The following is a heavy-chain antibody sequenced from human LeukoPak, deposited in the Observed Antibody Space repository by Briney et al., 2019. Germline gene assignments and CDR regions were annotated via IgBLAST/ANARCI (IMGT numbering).Heavy chain of an antibody. Sequence: NASQTLSLTCTVSGGSISSGGYYWSWIRQQPGKGLEWIGYIYYSGSTYYNPSLKSRVTMSADTSKNQFSLKLSTVTAADTAVYYCARDSPYGSGGYPDCWGQGTLVTVSS. CDR2: IYYSGST. CDR1: GGSISSGGYY. V-gene: IGHV4-31*03. CDR3: ARDSPYGSGGYPDC. J-gene: IGHJ4*02. D-gene: IGHD3-10*01.